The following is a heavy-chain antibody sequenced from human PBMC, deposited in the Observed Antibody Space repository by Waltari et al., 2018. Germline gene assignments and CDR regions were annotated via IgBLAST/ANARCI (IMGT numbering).Heavy chain of an antibody. Sequence: QVQLVQSGGEVKKPGASVKVSCKASGYTFTSYGVSWVRQAPGQGPEWLGWSSAHNGYTSYAQKFQGRVNMTTDTSTNTAYMELRSLRSDDTAVYYCARDIGRRSRTVTHAFDIWGQGTVVTVSS. J-gene: IGHJ3*02. CDR3: ARDIGRRSRTVTHAFDI. CDR2: SSAHNGYT. D-gene: IGHD4-17*01. V-gene: IGHV1-18*01. CDR1: GYTFTSYG.